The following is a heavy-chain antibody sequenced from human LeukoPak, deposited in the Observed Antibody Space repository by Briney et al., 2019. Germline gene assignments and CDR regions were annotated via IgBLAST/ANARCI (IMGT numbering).Heavy chain of an antibody. Sequence: GALRLSCAASGFTFSSYGMHWVRQAPGKGLEWVAVISYDGSNKYYADSVKGRFTISRDNSKNTLYLQMNSLRAEDTAVYYCAKDTEELLFQFDYWGQGTLVTVSS. D-gene: IGHD5-18*01. CDR3: AKDTEELLFQFDY. V-gene: IGHV3-30*18. J-gene: IGHJ4*02. CDR2: ISYDGSNK. CDR1: GFTFSSYG.